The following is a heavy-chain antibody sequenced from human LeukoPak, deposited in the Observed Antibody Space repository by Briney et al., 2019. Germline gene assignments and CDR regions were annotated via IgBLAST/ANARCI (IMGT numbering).Heavy chain of an antibody. CDR3: AKSGQWLALGYFDY. Sequence: GGSLRLSCAASGFTLSSYAMSWVRQAPGKGLEWVSGISGSGGRTYYADSVKGRFTISRDNSKNTLYLQMDSLGAEDTAVYYCAKSGQWLALGYFDYWGQGTLVSVSS. V-gene: IGHV3-23*01. CDR2: ISGSGGRT. CDR1: GFTLSSYA. D-gene: IGHD6-19*01. J-gene: IGHJ4*02.